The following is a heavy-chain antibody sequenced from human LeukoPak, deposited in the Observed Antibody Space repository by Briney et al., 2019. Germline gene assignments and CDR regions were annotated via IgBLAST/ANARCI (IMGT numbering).Heavy chain of an antibody. CDR1: GGSISNYY. V-gene: IGHV4-59*01. J-gene: IGHJ4*02. D-gene: IGHD3-22*01. Sequence: SETRSLTCTVSGGSISNYYWIWSRQPPGKGLEWIGYIYYSGSTKYNPSLKSRVTISVDTSKNQFSLKLNSVTAADTAVYYCARGVGDSSGYYYSGFDYWGQGTLVTVSS. CDR3: ARGVGDSSGYYYSGFDY. CDR2: IYYSGST.